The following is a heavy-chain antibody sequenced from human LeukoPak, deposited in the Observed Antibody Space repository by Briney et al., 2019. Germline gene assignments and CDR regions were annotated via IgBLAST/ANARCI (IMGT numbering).Heavy chain of an antibody. Sequence: GGSLRLSCAASGFTLSSYGMHWVRQAPGKGEWVAFILYDGSNKYYADSVKGRFSISRDNSNNTLYLQMNSLRAEDTAVYYCAKGVNPFYYYMDVSGKGTTVTVSS. CDR3: AKGVNPFYYYMDV. J-gene: IGHJ6*03. CDR2: ILYDGSNK. CDR1: GFTLSSYG. V-gene: IGHV3-30*02.